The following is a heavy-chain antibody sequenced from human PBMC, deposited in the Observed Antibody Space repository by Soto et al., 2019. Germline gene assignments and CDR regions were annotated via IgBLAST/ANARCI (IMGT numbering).Heavy chain of an antibody. D-gene: IGHD3-10*01. CDR2: IYWDDDK. CDR1: GFSLSTSGVG. Sequence: GPTLVNPTQTLTLTCTFSGFSLSTSGVGVGWIRQPPGKALEWLAVIYWDDDKRYSPSLKSRLTITKDTSKNQVVLTLTNVDTVDTATYYCARGGWTTYYSPFFDYWGQGTLVTVSS. CDR3: ARGGWTTYYSPFFDY. V-gene: IGHV2-5*02. J-gene: IGHJ4*02.